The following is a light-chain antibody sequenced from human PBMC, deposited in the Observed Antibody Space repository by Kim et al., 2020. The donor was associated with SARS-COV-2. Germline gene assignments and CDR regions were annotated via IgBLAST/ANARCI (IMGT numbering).Light chain of an antibody. CDR3: NSWDTSAFHVV. CDR1: SLRLSY. CDR2: GKN. J-gene: IGLJ2*01. Sequence: SSELTQDPAVSVALGQTVTITCQGDSLRLSYASWYQQKPGQAPLLVIYGKNSRPSGIPDRFSGSSSGNTASLTITGAQAEDEADYYCNSWDTSAFHVVFGGGTKVTVL. V-gene: IGLV3-19*01.